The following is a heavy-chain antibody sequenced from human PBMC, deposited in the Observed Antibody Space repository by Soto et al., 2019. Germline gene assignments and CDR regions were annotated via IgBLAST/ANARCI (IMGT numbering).Heavy chain of an antibody. V-gene: IGHV1-69*01. J-gene: IGHJ6*02. CDR2: IIPLFRKT. D-gene: IGHD3-10*01. Sequence: QVQLVQSGAEVKRPGSSVKVSCEASGDMFRNSAFTWVRQAPGQGLAWMGVIIPLFRKTDVAQKFQGRVNLTADESTSSLYMEVSSLTSEDTAVYYCARARLSNGDPNIYFFYGLDVWGQGTTITVSS. CDR3: ARARLSNGDPNIYFFYGLDV. CDR1: GDMFRNSA.